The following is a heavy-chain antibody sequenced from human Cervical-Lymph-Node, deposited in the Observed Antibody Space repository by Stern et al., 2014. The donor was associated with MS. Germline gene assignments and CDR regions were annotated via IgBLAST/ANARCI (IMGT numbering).Heavy chain of an antibody. D-gene: IGHD5-12*01. J-gene: IGHJ4*02. CDR2: IFPRDSNT. V-gene: IGHV5-51*03. Sequence: EVQLVESGAEVKKPGESLKISCEASGYLFDDYWIGWVRQMSGRGLELVAIIFPRDSNTRYSPSVQGQVTISADKSISTAYLQWSSLKAPAPAMYSCARSPATPSGYDRFDYWGQGALVTVSS. CDR1: GYLFDDYW. CDR3: ARSPATPSGYDRFDY.